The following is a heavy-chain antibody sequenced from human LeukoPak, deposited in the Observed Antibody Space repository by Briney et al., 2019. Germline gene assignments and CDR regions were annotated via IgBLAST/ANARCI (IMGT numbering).Heavy chain of an antibody. V-gene: IGHV4-59*01. CDR3: ATTQRWLAFDY. Sequence: SETLSLTCTFSGASINTFHRSWIRQPPGKGLEGIGSLYHSGTTNYNPSLQPRVTTSVDASKNEFSLRLNSVTAADTAIYYCATTQRWLAFDYWGQGILVTVSS. CDR1: GASINTFH. D-gene: IGHD6-19*01. J-gene: IGHJ4*02. CDR2: LYHSGTT.